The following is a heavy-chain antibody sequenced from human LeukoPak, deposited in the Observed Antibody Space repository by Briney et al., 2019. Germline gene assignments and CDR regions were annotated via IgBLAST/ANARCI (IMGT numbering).Heavy chain of an antibody. Sequence: GRSLRLSCAASGFTFSSYGMHWVRQAPGKGLEWVAVISYDGSNKYYADSVKGRFTISRDNSKNTLYLQMNSLRAEDTAVYYCAKEGTEPGMAVAGTGLGDAFDIWGQGTMVTVSS. CDR3: AKEGTEPGMAVAGTGLGDAFDI. J-gene: IGHJ3*02. CDR1: GFTFSSYG. CDR2: ISYDGSNK. D-gene: IGHD6-19*01. V-gene: IGHV3-30*18.